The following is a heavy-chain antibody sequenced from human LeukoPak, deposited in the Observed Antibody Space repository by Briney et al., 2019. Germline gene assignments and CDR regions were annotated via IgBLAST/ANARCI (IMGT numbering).Heavy chain of an antibody. V-gene: IGHV3-74*01. CDR1: GFTFSSYW. CDR2: IASDGSST. Sequence: RGSLRLSCAASGFTFSSYWMNWVRQAPGKGLVWVSRIASDGSSTTYADSVKGRFSISGDNAKNTLYLQMNSLRVEDTAVYYCARGRPHGNDYWGQGTLVTVSS. CDR3: ARGRPHGNDY. D-gene: IGHD4-23*01. J-gene: IGHJ4*02.